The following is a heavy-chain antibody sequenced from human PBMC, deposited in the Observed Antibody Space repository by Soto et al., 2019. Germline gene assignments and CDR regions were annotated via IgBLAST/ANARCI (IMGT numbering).Heavy chain of an antibody. D-gene: IGHD2-2*01. V-gene: IGHV1-69*13. CDR2: IIPIFGTA. CDR1: GVTFSSYA. Sequence: GASVKVSCKASGVTFSSYAISWVRQAPGQGLEWMGGIIPIFGTANYAQKFQGRVTITADESTSTAYMELSSLRSEDTAVYYCARDLNVVVPAAEYPPAYYYYGMDVWGQGTTVTVSS. J-gene: IGHJ6*02. CDR3: ARDLNVVVPAAEYPPAYYYYGMDV.